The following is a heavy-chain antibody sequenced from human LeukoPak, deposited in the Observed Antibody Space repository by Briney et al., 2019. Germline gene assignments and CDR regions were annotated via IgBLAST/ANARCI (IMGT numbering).Heavy chain of an antibody. Sequence: GGSLRLSCAASGFTFSSYGMHWVRQAPGKGLEWVSSISSSSSYIYYADSVKGRFTISRDNAKNSLYLQMNSLRAEDTAVYYCARGWLLLHTPLDYWGQGTLVTVSS. D-gene: IGHD1-26*01. CDR3: ARGWLLLHTPLDY. CDR1: GFTFSSYG. V-gene: IGHV3-21*01. CDR2: ISSSSSYI. J-gene: IGHJ4*02.